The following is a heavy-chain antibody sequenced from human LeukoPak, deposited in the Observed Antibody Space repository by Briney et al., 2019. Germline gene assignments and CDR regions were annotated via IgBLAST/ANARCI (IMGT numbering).Heavy chain of an antibody. Sequence: SETLSLTCTVSGGSISSYYWSWIRQPPGKGLEWIGYIYYSGSTNYNPSLKSRVTISVDTSKNQFSLKLSSVTAADTAVYYCARKHYYDSSGYYSDAFDIWGQGTIVTVSS. CDR3: ARKHYYDSSGYYSDAFDI. D-gene: IGHD3-22*01. J-gene: IGHJ3*02. CDR1: GGSISSYY. CDR2: IYYSGST. V-gene: IGHV4-59*08.